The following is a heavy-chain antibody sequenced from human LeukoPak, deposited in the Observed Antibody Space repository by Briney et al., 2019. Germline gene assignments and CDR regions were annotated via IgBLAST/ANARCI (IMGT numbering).Heavy chain of an antibody. J-gene: IGHJ5*02. Sequence: ASVKVSCKASGYTFCNYAIHWLRQAPGQGLEWMGWINPNSGGTNYAQKFQGRVTMTRDTSISTAYMELSRLRSDDTAVYYCARERGIAAASNWFDPWGQGTLVTVSS. CDR3: ARERGIAAASNWFDP. D-gene: IGHD6-13*01. CDR1: GYTFCNYA. V-gene: IGHV1-2*02. CDR2: INPNSGGT.